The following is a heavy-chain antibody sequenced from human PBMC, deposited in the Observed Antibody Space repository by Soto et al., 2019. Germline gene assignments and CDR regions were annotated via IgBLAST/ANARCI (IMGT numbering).Heavy chain of an antibody. Sequence: GGSLRLSCSASGLTFSSYAMHWVRQAPGKRLEFVSAISANGLDTYYTDSVKCRFIVSRDNSKNTLYLQMSSLRPEATAVYFCSASMTNVFSSYTRWGQGTLVTVSS. CDR1: GLTFSSYA. CDR2: ISANGLDT. D-gene: IGHD2-2*02. V-gene: IGHV3-64D*09. CDR3: SASMTNVFSSYTR. J-gene: IGHJ4*02.